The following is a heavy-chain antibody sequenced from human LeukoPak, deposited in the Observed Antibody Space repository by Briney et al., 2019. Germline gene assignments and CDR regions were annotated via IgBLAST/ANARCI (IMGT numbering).Heavy chain of an antibody. Sequence: KASETLSLTCTVSGGSISSSSYYWGWIRQPPGKGLEWIGSIYYSGSTYYNPSLKSRVTISVDTSKSQFSLKLSSVTAADTAVYYCARPGYYGSGSYRRWFDPWGQGTLVTVSS. J-gene: IGHJ5*02. CDR3: ARPGYYGSGSYRRWFDP. CDR1: GGSISSSSYY. CDR2: IYYSGST. V-gene: IGHV4-39*07. D-gene: IGHD3-10*01.